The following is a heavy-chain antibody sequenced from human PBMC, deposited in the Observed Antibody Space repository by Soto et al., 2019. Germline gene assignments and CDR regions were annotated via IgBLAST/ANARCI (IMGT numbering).Heavy chain of an antibody. V-gene: IGHV3-30*18. CDR1: GFTFSSYG. Sequence: GGSLRLSCAASGFTFSSYGMHWVRQAPGKGLEWVAVISYDGSNKYYADSVKGRFTISRDSSKNTLYLQMNSLRAEDTAVYYCAKDLVGATTGPFDYWGQGTLVTVSS. CDR3: AKDLVGATTGPFDY. J-gene: IGHJ4*02. CDR2: ISYDGSNK. D-gene: IGHD1-26*01.